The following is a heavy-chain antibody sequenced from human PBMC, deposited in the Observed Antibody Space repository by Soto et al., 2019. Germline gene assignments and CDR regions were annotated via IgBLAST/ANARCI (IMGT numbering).Heavy chain of an antibody. CDR2: IYSGGRT. J-gene: IGHJ6*01. Sequence: GRSLRLSCVFSGFTFSSYTMNWGRQAPGKGPERVSVIYSGGRTCYADSVEGQLAMSRGNSKSTLYLQMNSLRAEDTAVYYCARQPLMVQGNYYYGMDVSGEGTKGTISS. D-gene: IGHD3-10*01. V-gene: IGHV3-66*04. CDR1: GFTFSSYT. CDR3: ARQPLMVQGNYYYGMDV.